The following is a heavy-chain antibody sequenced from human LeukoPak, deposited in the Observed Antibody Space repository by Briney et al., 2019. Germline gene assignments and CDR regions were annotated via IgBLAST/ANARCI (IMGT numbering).Heavy chain of an antibody. Sequence: SRINPDDGSTSYADSVKGRFTISRDNAKSTLYLQINSLRAEDTAVYYCLTIVETDIEAFDIWGQGTKVTVSS. J-gene: IGHJ3*02. CDR3: LTIVETDIEAFDI. CDR2: INPDDGST. D-gene: IGHD2-21*01. V-gene: IGHV3-74*01.